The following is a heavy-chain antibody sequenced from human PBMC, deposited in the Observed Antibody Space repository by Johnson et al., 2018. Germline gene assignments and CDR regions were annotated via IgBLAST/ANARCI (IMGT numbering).Heavy chain of an antibody. V-gene: IGHV3-30*18. D-gene: IGHD6-6*01. CDR3: AKVEYSGAQYYYYYGKDV. CDR1: GFTFSSYG. J-gene: IGHJ6*02. Sequence: QVQLQESGGGVVQPGRSLRLSCAASGFTFSSYGMHWVRQAPGKGLEWVAVISYDGSNKYYADSVKGRFTISRDNSKNPPYLQMNSLRVEDTAVYYWAKVEYSGAQYYYYYGKDVWGQGTTVTVSS. CDR2: ISYDGSNK.